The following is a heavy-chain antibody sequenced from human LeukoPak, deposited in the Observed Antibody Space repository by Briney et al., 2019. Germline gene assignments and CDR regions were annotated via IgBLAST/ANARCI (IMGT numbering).Heavy chain of an antibody. Sequence: GGSLRLSCAASGFTFSSYAMSWVRQAPGKGLEWVSGISWNSGSIGYADSVKGRFTISRDNAKNSLYLQMNSLRAEDTALYYCAKVAGSGDYFDYWGQGTLVTVSS. V-gene: IGHV3-9*01. D-gene: IGHD3-10*01. CDR2: ISWNSGSI. J-gene: IGHJ4*02. CDR3: AKVAGSGDYFDY. CDR1: GFTFSSYA.